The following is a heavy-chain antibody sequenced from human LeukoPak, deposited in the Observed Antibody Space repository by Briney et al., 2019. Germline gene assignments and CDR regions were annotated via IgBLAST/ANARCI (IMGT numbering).Heavy chain of an antibody. V-gene: IGHV1-8*01. J-gene: IGHJ4*02. CDR1: GYTFTSND. Sequence: GASVKVSCKDSGYTFTSNDMNWVRQATGQGLEWMGWMSPNSGDTGYAQEFQGRLTMTRDTSISTAYMELSSLRSEDTAVYYCVRTPPNWGADYWGQGTLVTVSS. D-gene: IGHD3-16*01. CDR2: MSPNSGDT. CDR3: VRTPPNWGADY.